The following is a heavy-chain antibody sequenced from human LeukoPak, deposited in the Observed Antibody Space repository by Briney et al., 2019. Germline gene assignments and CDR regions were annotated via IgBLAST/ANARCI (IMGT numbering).Heavy chain of an antibody. V-gene: IGHV3-21*01. CDR2: ITSTGSYT. D-gene: IGHD1-1*01. CDR1: GFTFSSYN. J-gene: IGHJ6*03. CDR3: ARDPYNGAYSEGYYYYYMDV. Sequence: PGGSLRLSCAASGFTFSSYNMNWVRQAPGKGLEWVSSITSTGSYTFYADSVKGRFTISRDNAKNSLYLQMNSLRVEDTAIYYCARDPYNGAYSEGYYYYYMDVWGKGTTVTVSS.